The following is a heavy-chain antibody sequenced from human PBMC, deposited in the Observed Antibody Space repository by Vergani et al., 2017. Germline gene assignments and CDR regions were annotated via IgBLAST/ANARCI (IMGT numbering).Heavy chain of an antibody. D-gene: IGHD3-9*01. CDR2: IWYDGSNK. CDR3: ARQDYDILTGAHIDIDY. CDR1: GFTFSSYG. V-gene: IGHV3-33*01. Sequence: QVQLVESGGGVVQPGRSLRLSCAASGFTFSSYGMHWVRQAPGKGLEWVAVIWYDGSNKYYADSGKGRFTISRDNSKNTLYLQMNSLRAEDTAVYYCARQDYDILTGAHIDIDYWGQGTLVTVSS. J-gene: IGHJ4*02.